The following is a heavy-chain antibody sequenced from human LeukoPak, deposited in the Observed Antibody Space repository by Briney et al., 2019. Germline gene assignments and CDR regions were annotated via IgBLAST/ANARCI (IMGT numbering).Heavy chain of an antibody. CDR2: IIPIFGIA. CDR1: GGTFSSYA. V-gene: IGHV1-69*04. J-gene: IGHJ4*02. D-gene: IGHD6-13*01. CDR3: ARDGALSSSSWYSFDY. Sequence: ASVKVSCKASGGTFSSYAISWVRQAPGQGLEWMGRIIPIFGIANYAQKFQGRVTITADKSTSTAYMELSSLRSEDTAVYYCARDGALSSSSWYSFDYWGQGTLVTVSS.